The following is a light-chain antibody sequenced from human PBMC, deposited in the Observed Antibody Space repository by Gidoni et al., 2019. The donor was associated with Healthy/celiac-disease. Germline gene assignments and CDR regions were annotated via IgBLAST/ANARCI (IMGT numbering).Light chain of an antibody. CDR1: QSVSSSY. CDR2: GAS. CDR3: QQYGSSPGT. Sequence: EIVLTQSPGTLSLSPGERATLSCSASQSVSSSYLAWSQQKPGQVPRLLIYGASSRATGIPDRCSGSGSGTDFTLTIRRLEPEDFAVYYCQQYGSSPGTFXQXTKVEIK. V-gene: IGKV3-20*01. J-gene: IGKJ1*01.